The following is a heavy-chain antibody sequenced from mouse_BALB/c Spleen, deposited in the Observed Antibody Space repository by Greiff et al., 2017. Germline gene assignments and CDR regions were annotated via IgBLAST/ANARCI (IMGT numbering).Heavy chain of an antibody. Sequence: QVQLQQSGPELVKPGASVKISCKASGYAFSSSWMNWVKQRPGQGLEWIGRIYPGDGDTNYNEKFKGKATLTADKSSSTAYMQLSSLTSENSAVYFCARNLGKGYYAMDYWGQGTSVTVSS. J-gene: IGHJ4*01. D-gene: IGHD4-1*01. CDR1: GYAFSSSW. V-gene: IGHV1-82*01. CDR3: ARNLGKGYYAMDY. CDR2: IYPGDGDT.